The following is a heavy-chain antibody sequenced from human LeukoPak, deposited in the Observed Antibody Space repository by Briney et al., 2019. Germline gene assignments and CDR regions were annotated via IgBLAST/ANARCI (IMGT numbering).Heavy chain of an antibody. CDR3: ARDLLWSGEKRFDP. D-gene: IGHD3-10*01. Sequence: ASVKLSCKASGYTFTSDYMHWVRQAPGQGLEWMGIINPSGGSTSYAQKFQGRVTMTRDTSTSAVYMELSRLRSEGTAVYYCARDLLWSGEKRFDPWGQGTLVTVSS. CDR2: INPSGGST. V-gene: IGHV1-46*01. J-gene: IGHJ5*02. CDR1: GYTFTSDY.